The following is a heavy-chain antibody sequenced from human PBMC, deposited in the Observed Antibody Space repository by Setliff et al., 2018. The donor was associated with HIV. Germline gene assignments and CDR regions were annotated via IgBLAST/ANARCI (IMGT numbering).Heavy chain of an antibody. V-gene: IGHV3-23*01. D-gene: IGHD2-21*01. CDR1: GFTFTSYA. CDR2: ISGSGGGT. J-gene: IGHJ5*01. Sequence: SCAASGFTFTSYAMNWVRQAPGKGLEWVSGISGSGGGTYYADSAKGRFTISRDNSQNALYLQMDSLRAEDTAVYHCAKLREGHVYSQYDSWGHGTLVTVSS. CDR3: AKLREGHVYSQYDS.